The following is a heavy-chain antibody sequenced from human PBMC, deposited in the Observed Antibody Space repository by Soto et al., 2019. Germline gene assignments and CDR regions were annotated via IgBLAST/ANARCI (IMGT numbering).Heavy chain of an antibody. Sequence: TSETLSLTCTVSGGSVSSGSYFWIWVRQPPGKGLEWIGYSYHSMSSSYNPSLRSRVIISVDTAKNQFSLKLSSVTAADTAVYYCARGKSRSSSTTTMGNYNMDVWGQGTTVTVSS. CDR3: ARGKSRSSSTTTMGNYNMDV. J-gene: IGHJ6*03. CDR2: SYHSMSS. D-gene: IGHD6-6*01. V-gene: IGHV4-61*01. CDR1: GGSVSSGSYF.